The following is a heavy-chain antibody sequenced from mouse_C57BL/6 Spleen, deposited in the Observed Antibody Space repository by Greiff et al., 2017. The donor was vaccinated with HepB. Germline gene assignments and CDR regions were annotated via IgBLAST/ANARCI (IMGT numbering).Heavy chain of an antibody. CDR3: VRPIYYDGSSSWYFDV. Sequence: VQLQQSGPELVKPGASVKISCKTSGYSFTDYNMNWVKQSNGKSLEWIGVINPNYGTTSYNQKFKGKATLTVDQSSSTAYMQLNSLTSEDSAVYYCVRPIYYDGSSSWYFDVWGTGTTVTVSS. V-gene: IGHV1-39*01. D-gene: IGHD1-1*01. CDR1: GYSFTDYN. J-gene: IGHJ1*03. CDR2: INPNYGTT.